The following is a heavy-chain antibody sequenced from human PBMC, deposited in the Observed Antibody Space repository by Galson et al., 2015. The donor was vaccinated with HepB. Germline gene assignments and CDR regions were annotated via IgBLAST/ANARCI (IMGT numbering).Heavy chain of an antibody. V-gene: IGHV4-34*01. CDR1: GGSFSGYY. Sequence: PLSLTCAVYGGSFSGYYWSWIRQPPGKGLEWIGEINHSGSTNYNPSLKSRVTISVDTPKNQFSLKLSSVTAADTAVYYCARGRRIAVAGTLGYFDYWGQGTLVTVSS. D-gene: IGHD6-19*01. J-gene: IGHJ4*02. CDR3: ARGRRIAVAGTLGYFDY. CDR2: INHSGST.